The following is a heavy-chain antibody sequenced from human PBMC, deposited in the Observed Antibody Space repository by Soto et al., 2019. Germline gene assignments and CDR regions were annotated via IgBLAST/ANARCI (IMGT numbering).Heavy chain of an antibody. CDR1: GDSFTIYD. J-gene: IGHJ5*02. D-gene: IGHD1-20*01. CDR2: INPSGGST. V-gene: IGHV1-46*01. Sequence: ASVEVSCRSCGDSFTIYDMHWVRQGPGQGLEWMGIINPSGGSTSYAQKFQGRVTMTRDTSTSTVYMELSSLRSEDTAVYYCAMSYNWNDPSWFDPWGQGTLVTVS. CDR3: AMSYNWNDPSWFDP.